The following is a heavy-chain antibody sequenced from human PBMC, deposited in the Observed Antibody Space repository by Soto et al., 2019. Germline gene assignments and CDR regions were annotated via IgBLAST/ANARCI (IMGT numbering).Heavy chain of an antibody. Sequence: QITLKESGPTLVKPTQTLTLTCTFSGFSLSTNGMGMGRIRQPPGKALEWLALIHWDDDRRYSPSLESRLTIRKDTSKNEVVLTMANMDPVDTATYYCAQGHCGHNWYSIHFDNWGQGTLVTVSS. J-gene: IGHJ4*02. CDR1: GFSLSTNGMG. CDR3: AQGHCGHNWYSIHFDN. D-gene: IGHD2-21*02. CDR2: IHWDDDR. V-gene: IGHV2-5*02.